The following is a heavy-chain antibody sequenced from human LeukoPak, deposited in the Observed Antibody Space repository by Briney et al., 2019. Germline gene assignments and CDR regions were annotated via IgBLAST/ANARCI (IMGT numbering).Heavy chain of an antibody. CDR2: IYHSGST. Sequence: SETLSFTCAVSGYSVSSGYYWGWIRQPPGKGPEWIGTIYHSGSTYYNPSLKSRVTMSVDTSKNQFSLKLSSVTAADTAVYYCARDRPGGGGASDYWGQGTLVTVSS. J-gene: IGHJ4*02. D-gene: IGHD2-15*01. V-gene: IGHV4-38-2*02. CDR1: GYSVSSGYY. CDR3: ARDRPGGGGASDY.